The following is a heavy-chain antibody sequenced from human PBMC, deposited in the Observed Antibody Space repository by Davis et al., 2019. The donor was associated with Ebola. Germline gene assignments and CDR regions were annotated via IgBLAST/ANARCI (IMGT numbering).Heavy chain of an antibody. CDR2: ISYDGNYK. Sequence: GESLKISCAASGFSFSTYGMHWVRQAPGKGLEWVAVISYDGNYKNYVDSVKGRFTISRDNSDNTLYLQMNSLRAEDTAVYYCAQEYCSNSGSYCTYLDHWGQGTLVTVSS. J-gene: IGHJ4*02. V-gene: IGHV3-30*18. D-gene: IGHD3-10*01. CDR1: GFSFSTYG. CDR3: AQEYCSNSGSYCTYLDH.